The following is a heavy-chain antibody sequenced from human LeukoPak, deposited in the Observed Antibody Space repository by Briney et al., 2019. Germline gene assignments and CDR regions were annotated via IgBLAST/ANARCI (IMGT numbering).Heavy chain of an antibody. V-gene: IGHV4-59*01. J-gene: IGHJ6*02. D-gene: IGHD6-25*01. CDR3: AREKYSSDSYYYYYYGMDV. CDR2: IYYSGST. Sequence: PSETLSLTCAVYGGSFSGYYWSWIRQPPGKGLEWIGYIYYSGSTNYNPSLKSRVTISVDTSKNQFSLKLSSVTAADTAVYYCAREKYSSDSYYYYYYGMDVWGQGTTVTVSS. CDR1: GGSFSGYY.